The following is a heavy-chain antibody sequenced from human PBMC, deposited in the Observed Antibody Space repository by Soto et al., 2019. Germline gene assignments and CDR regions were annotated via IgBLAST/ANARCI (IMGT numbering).Heavy chain of an antibody. V-gene: IGHV3-23*01. CDR1: GFTFNNYA. CDR2: ISGSDDST. J-gene: IGHJ6*01. CDR3: VKDWTGDTCPCMDV. D-gene: IGHD2-8*02. Sequence: EVQLLESGGGLVQPGGSLRLSCVASGFTFNNYAMTWVRQAPGKGLEWVSTISGSDDSTYYADSVKGRLTISRDNSKNALYLQMSSLRAEDTALYYCVKDWTGDTCPCMDVWGQGTTVTVSS.